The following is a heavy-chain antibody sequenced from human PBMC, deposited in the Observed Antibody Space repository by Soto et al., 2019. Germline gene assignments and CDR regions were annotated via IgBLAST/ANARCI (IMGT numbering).Heavy chain of an antibody. D-gene: IGHD6-13*01. J-gene: IGHJ4*02. CDR2: VYYTGTT. Sequence: QVQLQESGPGLLKPSETLSLTCTVSAGSISSYFYIWVRQPPGKVLEWIGSVYYTGTTDYNPALRSRVTISVDTSKTQFSLHLRSVTAADTAVYYWARDLAAVPRAFDYWGRGTLVTVSS. CDR3: ARDLAAVPRAFDY. V-gene: IGHV4-59*01. CDR1: AGSISSYF.